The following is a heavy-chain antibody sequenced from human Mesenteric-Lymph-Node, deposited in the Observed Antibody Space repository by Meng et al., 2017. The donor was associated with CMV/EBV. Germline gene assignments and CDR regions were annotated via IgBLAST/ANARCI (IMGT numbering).Heavy chain of an antibody. CDR3: ARAGGRDRGDAFDI. J-gene: IGHJ3*02. CDR2: IYYSGST. D-gene: IGHD1-26*01. Sequence: SETLSLTCTVSGGSVSSGSYYWSWIRQPPGKGLEWIGYIYYSGSTNYNPSLKSRVTISVDTSKNQFSLKLSSVTAADTAVYYCARAGGRDRGDAFDIWGQGTMVTVSS. V-gene: IGHV4-61*01. CDR1: GGSVSSGSYY.